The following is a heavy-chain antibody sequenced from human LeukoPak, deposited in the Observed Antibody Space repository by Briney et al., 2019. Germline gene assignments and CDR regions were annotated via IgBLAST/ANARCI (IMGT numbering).Heavy chain of an antibody. CDR3: ARAAGGGFNMVATPNTKGDAFDI. CDR2: ISNSGNTI. V-gene: IGHV3-11*04. D-gene: IGHD5-12*01. Sequence: LSLTCAVYGGSFSDYYMSWIRQAPGKGLEWVSYISNSGNTIYYADSVKGRFTISRDNAKNSLYLQMNSLRAEDTAVYYCARAAGGGFNMVATPNTKGDAFDIWGQGTMVTVSS. CDR1: GGSFSDYY. J-gene: IGHJ3*02.